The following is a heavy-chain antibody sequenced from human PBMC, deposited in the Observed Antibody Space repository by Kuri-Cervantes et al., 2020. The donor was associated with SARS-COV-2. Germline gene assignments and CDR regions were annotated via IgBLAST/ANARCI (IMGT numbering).Heavy chain of an antibody. V-gene: IGHV1-69*06. CDR2: IIPIFGTA. CDR1: GGSFSSYA. D-gene: IGHD3-9*01. J-gene: IGHJ4*02. Sequence: SVKVSCKASGGSFSSYAISWVRQAPGQEMERMGGIIPIFGTANYAQKFQGRVTITADKSTSTAYMELSSLRSEDTAVYYCARHPGVLRYFDWLNFDYWGQGTLVTVSS. CDR3: ARHPGVLRYFDWLNFDY.